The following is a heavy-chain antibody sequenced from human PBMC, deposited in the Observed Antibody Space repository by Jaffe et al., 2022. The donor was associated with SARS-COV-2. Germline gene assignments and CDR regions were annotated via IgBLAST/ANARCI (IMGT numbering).Heavy chain of an antibody. CDR2: INHSGST. CDR1: GGSFSGYY. CDR3: ARDAEGGWFDP. V-gene: IGHV4-34*01. D-gene: IGHD2-2*01. J-gene: IGHJ5*02. Sequence: QVQLQQWGAGLLKPSETLSLTCAVYGGSFSGYYWSWIRQPPGKGLEWIGEINHSGSTNYNPSLKSRVTISVDTSKNQFSLKLSSVTAADTAVYYCARDAEGGWFDPWGQGTLVTVSS.